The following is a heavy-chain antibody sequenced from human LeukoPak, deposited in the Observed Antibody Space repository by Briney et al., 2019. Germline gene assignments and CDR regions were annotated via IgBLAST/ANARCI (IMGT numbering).Heavy chain of an antibody. V-gene: IGHV1-2*06. J-gene: IGHJ4*02. CDR2: INPNSGGT. D-gene: IGHD5-18*01. Sequence: ASVKVSCKASGYTFTGYYMHWVRQAPGQGLEWMGRINPNSGGTNYAQKFQGRVTMTRDTSTSTAYMELSRLRSDDTAVYYCAASYGYESFDYWGQGTLVTVSS. CDR1: GYTFTGYY. CDR3: AASYGYESFDY.